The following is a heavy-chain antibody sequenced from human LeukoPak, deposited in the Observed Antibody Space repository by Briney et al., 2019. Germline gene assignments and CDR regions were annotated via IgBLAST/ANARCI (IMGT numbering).Heavy chain of an antibody. V-gene: IGHV1-8*01. J-gene: IGHJ6*02. D-gene: IGHD3-10*01. CDR3: ARVGGEESYYYGMDV. CDR1: GYTFTSYD. CDR2: MNPNSGNT. Sequence: AASVTVSFTASGYTFTSYDFHWVRQAPGQGLEWMGWMNPNSGNTGYAQKFQGRVTMNRTTSIRTAYMELSSLRSEDTAVYYRARVGGEESYYYGMDVWGQGTTVTVSS.